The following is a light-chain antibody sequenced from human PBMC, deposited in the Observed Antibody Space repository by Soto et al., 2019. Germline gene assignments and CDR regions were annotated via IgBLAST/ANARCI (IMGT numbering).Light chain of an antibody. V-gene: IGKV3-15*01. J-gene: IGKJ2*01. CDR1: QGVSTD. CDR3: QQYNNWYT. CDR2: GAS. Sequence: ETVMAQSPATLSVSPGERVTLSCRASQGVSTDLAWYQQKPGQAPRLLIQGASTRATGVPARFSGSGSGTEFTLTISSLQSEEFAVYYCQQYNNWYTFGQGTKLEIK.